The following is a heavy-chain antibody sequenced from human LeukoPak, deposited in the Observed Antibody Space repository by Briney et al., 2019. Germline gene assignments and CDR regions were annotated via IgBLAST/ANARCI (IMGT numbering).Heavy chain of an antibody. J-gene: IGHJ6*03. D-gene: IGHD2-2*01. Sequence: GGSLRLSCAASGFTFSSYAMSWVRQAPGKGLEWVSAISGSGGSTYYADSVKGRFTISRDNSKNTLYLQMNSLRAEDTAVYYCARDRLGCSSTSCVYYMDVWGKGTTVTVSS. V-gene: IGHV3-23*01. CDR3: ARDRLGCSSTSCVYYMDV. CDR1: GFTFSSYA. CDR2: ISGSGGST.